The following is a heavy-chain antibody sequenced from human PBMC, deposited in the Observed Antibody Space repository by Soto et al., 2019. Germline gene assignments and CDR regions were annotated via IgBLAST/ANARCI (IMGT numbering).Heavy chain of an antibody. CDR1: AGSISSYY. CDR3: AREGPSPPYSSPGGEYNWCDP. CDR2: IYYSGST. V-gene: IGHV4-59*01. D-gene: IGHD6-13*01. J-gene: IGHJ5*02. Sequence: PSETLSLTCIVSAGSISSYYWSWISHPPGKRLEWIGYIYYSGSTNYNPSLKSRFTISVDTSNNQCSLKLSSVTAADTAVYYCAREGPSPPYSSPGGEYNWCDPWVQGTLVTVSS.